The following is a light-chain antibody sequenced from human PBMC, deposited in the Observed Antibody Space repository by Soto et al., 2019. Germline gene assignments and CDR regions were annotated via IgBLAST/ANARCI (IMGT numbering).Light chain of an antibody. CDR1: QSVLYKSNNRDS. CDR3: QKCEATPRT. J-gene: IGKJ1*01. V-gene: IGKV4-1*01. Sequence: DIVMTQSPDSLAVSLGERATVNCKSSQSVLYKSNNRDSIAWYQQKPGQPPSLLSYWASTRESGVPDRFSGSGSGTDFTLTISSLQAEDVAVYYCQKCEATPRTFGQRTKVEIK. CDR2: WAS.